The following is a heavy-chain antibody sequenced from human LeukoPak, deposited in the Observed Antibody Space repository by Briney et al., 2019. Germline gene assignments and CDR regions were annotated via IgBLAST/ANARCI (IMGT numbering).Heavy chain of an antibody. CDR2: IQSKTNGTTT. CDR1: GFTFANVW. D-gene: IGHD3-22*01. J-gene: IGHJ4*02. V-gene: IGHV3-15*01. Sequence: GGSLRLSCVASGFTFANVWMSWVRQAPGKGLEWVGRIQSKTNGTTTDFAAPAKDRFTISRDDSKNTLYLQMSSLKTEDTAVYYCATHRKYHDSTAYYFDSWGQGTLVTVSS. CDR3: ATHRKYHDSTAYYFDS.